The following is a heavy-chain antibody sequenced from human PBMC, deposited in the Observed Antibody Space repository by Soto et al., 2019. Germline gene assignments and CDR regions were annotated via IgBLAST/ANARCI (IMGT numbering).Heavy chain of an antibody. D-gene: IGHD3-10*01. CDR1: GGSISSSSYY. CDR3: AGLYGSGTTLRNYYYGMDV. CDR2: IYYSGST. J-gene: IGHJ6*02. V-gene: IGHV4-39*01. Sequence: PSETLSLTCTVSGGSISSSSYYWGWIRQPPGKGLEWIGSIYYSGSTYYNPSLKSRVTISVDTSKNQFSLKLSSVTAADTAVYYCAGLYGSGTTLRNYYYGMDVWGQGTTVTVSS.